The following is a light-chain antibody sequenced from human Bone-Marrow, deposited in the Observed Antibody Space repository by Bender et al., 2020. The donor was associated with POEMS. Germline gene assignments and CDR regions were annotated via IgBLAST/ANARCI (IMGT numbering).Light chain of an antibody. CDR3: AAWEDSLNGWV. CDR2: INN. CDR1: SSNIGTNP. V-gene: IGLV1-44*01. J-gene: IGLJ3*02. Sequence: QSVLTQPPSASGTPGQRVTISCSGSSSNIGTNPVNWYQQLPGTAPKLLIYINNQRPSGVPDRFSGYKAGTSASLAISGLQYEDEDDYHCAAWEDSLNGWVFGGGTKLTVL.